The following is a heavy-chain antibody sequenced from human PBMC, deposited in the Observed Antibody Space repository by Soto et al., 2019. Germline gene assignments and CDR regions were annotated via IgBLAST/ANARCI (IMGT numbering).Heavy chain of an antibody. CDR1: GGSISSYY. D-gene: IGHD5-12*01. J-gene: IGHJ4*02. CDR2: IYYSGST. CDR3: ARWLRPYYFDY. V-gene: IGHV4-59*01. Sequence: AETLSLTCTVSGGSISSYYWSWIRQPPGKGLEWIGYIYYSGSTNYNPSLKSRVTISVDTSKNQFSLKLSSVTAADTAVYYCARWLRPYYFDYWGQGTLVTVSS.